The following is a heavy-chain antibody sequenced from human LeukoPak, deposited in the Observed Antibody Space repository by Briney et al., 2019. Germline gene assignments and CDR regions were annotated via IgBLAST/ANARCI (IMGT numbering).Heavy chain of an antibody. Sequence: PGGSLRLSCAASGFTFTNAWMSWVRQAPGKGLEWVGRIKRKTDGGTADYAAPVKGRFSISRDDSRNTLYLQMNSLQTEDTAVYYCTTDRDPEEWYLRVFFASWGQGTLVTVSS. CDR2: IKRKTDGGTA. CDR3: TTDRDPEEWYLRVFFAS. V-gene: IGHV3-15*01. D-gene: IGHD3-3*01. CDR1: GFTFTNAW. J-gene: IGHJ4*02.